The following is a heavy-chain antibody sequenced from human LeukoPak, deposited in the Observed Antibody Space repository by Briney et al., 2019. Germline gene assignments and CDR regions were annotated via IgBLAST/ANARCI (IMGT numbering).Heavy chain of an antibody. CDR2: ISFDGRNK. Sequence: GRSLGLSCAVSGFNFRNYAMHWVRQAPGKGLEWVAGISFDGRNKYYAASVKGRFTISRDNSKNTLYLQMNSLRAEDTAVYYCARDRTGQQLISRKEYYYMDVWGKGTTVTISS. V-gene: IGHV3-30*14. CDR1: GFNFRNYA. J-gene: IGHJ6*03. CDR3: ARDRTGQQLISRKEYYYMDV. D-gene: IGHD4-11*01.